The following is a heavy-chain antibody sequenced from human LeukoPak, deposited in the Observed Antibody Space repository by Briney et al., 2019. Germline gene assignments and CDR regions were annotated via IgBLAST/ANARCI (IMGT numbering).Heavy chain of an antibody. D-gene: IGHD3-3*01. CDR2: INSDGSRT. J-gene: IGHJ4*02. CDR3: ANYDFWSGNYYFDY. Sequence: PGGSLRLSCAASGFTFSNYWMHWVRQAPGKGPVWVSHINSDGSRTSYADSVKGRFTISRDNSKNTLYLQMNSLRAEDTAVYYCANYDFWSGNYYFDYWGQGTLVTVSP. V-gene: IGHV3-74*01. CDR1: GFTFSNYW.